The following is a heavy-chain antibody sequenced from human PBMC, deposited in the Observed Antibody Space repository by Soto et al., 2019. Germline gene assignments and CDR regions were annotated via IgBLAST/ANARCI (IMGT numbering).Heavy chain of an antibody. J-gene: IGHJ4*02. Sequence: GESLKISCKGSGYTFTSYWIGWVRQMPGEGLEWVGVIYPGDSDTRYSPSFEGHVTISVDKSVSTAFLQWNSLKASDNAIYYCAREGVVAGSQDFWGPGTLVTVSS. D-gene: IGHD6-19*01. V-gene: IGHV5-51*01. CDR3: AREGVVAGSQDF. CDR2: IYPGDSDT. CDR1: GYTFTSYW.